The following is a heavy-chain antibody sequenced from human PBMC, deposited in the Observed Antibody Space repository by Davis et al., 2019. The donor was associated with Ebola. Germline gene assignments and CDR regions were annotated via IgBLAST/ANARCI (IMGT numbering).Heavy chain of an antibody. Sequence: GESLKISCAASGFIVSDKYMSWVRQAPGKGPEWVSVMYRDGRTYYADSVKGRFTISRDNSKNTLYLQMNSLRAEDTAVYYCAKDQDYGDYFDYWGQGTLVTVSS. V-gene: IGHV3-53*01. CDR1: GFIVSDKY. D-gene: IGHD4-17*01. CDR2: MYRDGRT. J-gene: IGHJ4*02. CDR3: AKDQDYGDYFDY.